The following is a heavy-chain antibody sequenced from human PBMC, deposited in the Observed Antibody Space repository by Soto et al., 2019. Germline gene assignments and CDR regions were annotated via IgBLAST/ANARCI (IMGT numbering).Heavy chain of an antibody. V-gene: IGHV4-39*01. D-gene: IGHD2-15*01. CDR2: IYYSGGT. Sequence: QLQLQESGPGLVKPSETLSLTCTVSGGSISSSSYYWGWIRQPPGKGLEWIGSIYYSGGTYYNPSLKGPVTISVDTSKNQFSLKLSSVTAADTAVYYCARHLDNFLGYCSGGSCTPFDYWGQGTLVTVSS. CDR3: ARHLDNFLGYCSGGSCTPFDY. CDR1: GGSISSSSYY. J-gene: IGHJ4*02.